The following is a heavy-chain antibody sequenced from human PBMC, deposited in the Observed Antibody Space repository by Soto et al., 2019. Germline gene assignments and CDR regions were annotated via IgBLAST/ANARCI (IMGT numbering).Heavy chain of an antibody. D-gene: IGHD4-17*01. CDR1: GFTFRSYA. V-gene: IGHV3-30*04. Sequence: PGGSLRLSCAASGFTFRSYAMHWVRQAPGKGLEWVAVISYDGNNRYYSDSEKDRFTVSRDNSKNMLFLQMNSLTAEDTAVYYCAKDQMSTVTPAYYFDYWGQGTVVTVSS. CDR2: ISYDGNNR. CDR3: AKDQMSTVTPAYYFDY. J-gene: IGHJ4*02.